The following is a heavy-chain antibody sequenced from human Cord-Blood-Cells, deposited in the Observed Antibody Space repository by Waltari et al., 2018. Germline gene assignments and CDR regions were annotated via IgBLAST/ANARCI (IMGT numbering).Heavy chain of an antibody. D-gene: IGHD1-26*01. V-gene: IGHV4-34*01. CDR2: INHRGRP. CDR1: GGSFSGYY. Sequence: QVQLQQWGAGLLKPSETLSLTCAVYGGSFSGYYWSWIRQPPGKGLEWIGEINHRGRPNYTPSLKSRVTISVDTSKNQFSLKLSSVTAADTAVEYCAREPVRMGDDWGQGTLVTVSS. J-gene: IGHJ4*02. CDR3: AREPVRMGDD.